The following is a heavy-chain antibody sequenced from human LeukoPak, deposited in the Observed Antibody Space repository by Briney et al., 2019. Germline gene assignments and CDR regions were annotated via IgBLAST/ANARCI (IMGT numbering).Heavy chain of an antibody. V-gene: IGHV5-51*01. CDR2: IYPTTPTP. Sequence: GESLQSSCKGSGYTFTSYWIGWVRQMPGKGLGWMGIIYPTTPTPRYGPSSQGQVTISADKSSSTADLQWSRLKASDTAMYYCARSPCFVDLTAVYFDYWGPGTLFTVSS. J-gene: IGHJ4*02. CDR1: GYTFTSYW. CDR3: ARSPCFVDLTAVYFDY. D-gene: IGHD3/OR15-3a*01.